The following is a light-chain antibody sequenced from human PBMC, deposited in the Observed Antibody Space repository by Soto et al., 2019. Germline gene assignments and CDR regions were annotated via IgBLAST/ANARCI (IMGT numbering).Light chain of an antibody. CDR3: AAWDDSLNGHV. CDR2: TTN. V-gene: IGLV1-44*01. CDR1: SSNIGTSS. Sequence: QSVLTQPHSASGTPGQRVTISCSGSSSNIGTSSVQWFQQLPGTAPKLLISTTNQRPSGVPERFSGSKSGTSASLAISGLQSEDEADYYCAAWDDSLNGHVFGTGTKLTVL. J-gene: IGLJ1*01.